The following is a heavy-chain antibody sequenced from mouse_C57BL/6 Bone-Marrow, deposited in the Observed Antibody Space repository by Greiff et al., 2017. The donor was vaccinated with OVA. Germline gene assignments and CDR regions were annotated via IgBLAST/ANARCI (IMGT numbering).Heavy chain of an antibody. D-gene: IGHD4-1*01. J-gene: IGHJ3*01. V-gene: IGHV1-50*01. CDR3: AGWEFAY. CDR2: IDPSDGYT. CDR1: GYTFTSYW. Sequence: QVQLQQSGAELVKPGASVKLSCKASGYTFTSYWIQWVKQRPGQGLEWIGEIDPSDGYTNYNQKFKGKATVTVDTSSSTANIQLSSLTSEDSAVYYCAGWEFAYWGQGTLVTVSA.